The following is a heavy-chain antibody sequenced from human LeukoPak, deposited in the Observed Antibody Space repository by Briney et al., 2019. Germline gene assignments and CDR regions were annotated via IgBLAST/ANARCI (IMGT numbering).Heavy chain of an antibody. CDR2: IWYDGSNK. CDR3: ARDFRGYCSGGSCSALDY. J-gene: IGHJ4*02. V-gene: IGHV3-33*01. Sequence: GGSLRLPCAASGFTFSSYGMHWVRQAPGKGLEWVAVIWYDGSNKYYADSVKGRFTISRDNSKNTLYLQMNSLRAEDTAVYYCARDFRGYCSGGSCSALDYWGQGTLVTVSS. D-gene: IGHD2-15*01. CDR1: GFTFSSYG.